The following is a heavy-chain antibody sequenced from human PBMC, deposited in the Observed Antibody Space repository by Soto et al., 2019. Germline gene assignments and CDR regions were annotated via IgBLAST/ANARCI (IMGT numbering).Heavy chain of an antibody. J-gene: IGHJ5*02. Sequence: PSETLSLTCTVSGGSISSGNYHWSWVRQPPGKGLEWIGYIYYSGNSYYNPSLRRRLTISIDTSKNQFSLRLSSVTAADTAFYYCAREYYDSSDSDGWFDPWGQGTLVTVSS. CDR3: AREYYDSSDSDGWFDP. V-gene: IGHV4-30-4*01. D-gene: IGHD3-22*01. CDR1: GGSISSGNYH. CDR2: IYYSGNS.